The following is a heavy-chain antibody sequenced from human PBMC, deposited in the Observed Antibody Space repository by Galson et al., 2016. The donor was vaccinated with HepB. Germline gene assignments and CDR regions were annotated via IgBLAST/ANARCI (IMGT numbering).Heavy chain of an antibody. Sequence: SLRLSCAASGFNFNNSWMHWVRQGPGKGLVWISRINNDGRSTTCADSVKGRFTISRDNTKNTLYLQMNSLRAEDTAVYFCARDRSTVTYLDYWGPGTLVTVSS. CDR2: INNDGRST. V-gene: IGHV3-74*01. D-gene: IGHD4-17*01. CDR1: GFNFNNSW. CDR3: ARDRSTVTYLDY. J-gene: IGHJ4*02.